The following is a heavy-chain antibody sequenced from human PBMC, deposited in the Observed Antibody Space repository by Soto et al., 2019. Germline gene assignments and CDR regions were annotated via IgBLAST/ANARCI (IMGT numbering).Heavy chain of an antibody. CDR1: GFSFSSYA. D-gene: IGHD5-18*01. J-gene: IGHJ4*02. CDR2: ISGSDAST. Sequence: PGGSLRLSCAASGFSFSSYAMSWVRQAPGKGLEWVSTISGSDASTSYADSVKGRFTISRDNSKNTLYLQMNSLRAEDTAVYFCAKEGYRYGPRHTDYWGQGTLVTVSS. CDR3: AKEGYRYGPRHTDY. V-gene: IGHV3-23*01.